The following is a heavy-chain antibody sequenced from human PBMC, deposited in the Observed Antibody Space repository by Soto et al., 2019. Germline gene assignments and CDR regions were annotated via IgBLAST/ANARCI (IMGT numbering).Heavy chain of an antibody. CDR2: IYYSGST. CDR1: GGSISSSSYY. CDR3: ARLRYSSGWHGGYYYYGMDV. V-gene: IGHV4-39*01. J-gene: IGHJ6*02. Sequence: PSETLSLTCTVSGGSISSSSYYWGWIRQPPGKGLEWIGGIYYSGSTYYNPSLKSRVTISVDTSKNQFSRKLSSVTAADTAVYYCARLRYSSGWHGGYYYYGMDVWGQGTTVTVSS. D-gene: IGHD6-19*01.